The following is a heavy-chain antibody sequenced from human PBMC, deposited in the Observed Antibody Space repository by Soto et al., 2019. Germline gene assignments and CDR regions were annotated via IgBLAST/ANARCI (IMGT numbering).Heavy chain of an antibody. V-gene: IGHV4-34*01. CDR3: ARGLSPVLMVYALTGYYYSGMNV. Sequence: SETLSLTCAVYGGSFSGYYWSWIRQAPGKGLEWIGEINHSGSTNYNPSLKSRVTISVDTSKNQFSLKLSSVTAADTAVYYCARGLSPVLMVYALTGYYYSGMNVWGHGSRSPAP. D-gene: IGHD2-8*01. J-gene: IGHJ6*02. CDR2: INHSGST. CDR1: GGSFSGYY.